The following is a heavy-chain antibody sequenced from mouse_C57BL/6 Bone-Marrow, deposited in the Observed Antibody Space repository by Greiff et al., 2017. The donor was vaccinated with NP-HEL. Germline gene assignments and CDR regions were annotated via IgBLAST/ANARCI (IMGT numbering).Heavy chain of an antibody. D-gene: IGHD1-1*01. V-gene: IGHV1-59*01. CDR1: GYTFTSYW. CDR3: ARELSSLYWYFDV. Sequence: QVQLQQPGAELVRPGTSVKLSCKASGYTFTSYWMHWVKQRPGQGLEWIGVIDPSDSYTNYNQKFKGKATLTVDTSSSTAYMQLSSLTSEDSAVYYCARELSSLYWYFDVWGTGTTVTVSS. J-gene: IGHJ1*03. CDR2: IDPSDSYT.